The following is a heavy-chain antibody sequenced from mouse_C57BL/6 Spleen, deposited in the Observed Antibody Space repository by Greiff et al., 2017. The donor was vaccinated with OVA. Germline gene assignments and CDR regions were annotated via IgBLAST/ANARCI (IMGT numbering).Heavy chain of an antibody. CDR3: ARLYGRGYFDV. J-gene: IGHJ1*03. CDR2: ISGGGGNT. CDR1: GFTFSSYT. Sequence: EVHLVESGGGLVKPGGSLTLSCAASGFTFSSYTMSWVRQTPEKRLEWVATISGGGGNTYYPDSVKGRFTISRDNAKNTLYLQMSSLRSEDTALYYCARLYGRGYFDVWGTGTTVTVSS. D-gene: IGHD1-1*01. V-gene: IGHV5-9*01.